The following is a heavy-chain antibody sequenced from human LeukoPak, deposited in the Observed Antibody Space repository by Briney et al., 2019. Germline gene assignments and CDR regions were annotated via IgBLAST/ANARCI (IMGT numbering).Heavy chain of an antibody. CDR3: ARRAGAYSHPYDY. CDR2: INTDGSTT. V-gene: IGHV3-74*01. J-gene: IGHJ4*02. CDR1: GFTFTSYW. Sequence: GGSLRLSCVASGFTFTSYWMHWVRQAPGKGLVWVSRINTDGSTTTSADSGKGRFTISRDNSKNTLYLQMNSLRAEDTAVYYCARRAGAYSHPYDYWGQGTLVTVSS. D-gene: IGHD4/OR15-4a*01.